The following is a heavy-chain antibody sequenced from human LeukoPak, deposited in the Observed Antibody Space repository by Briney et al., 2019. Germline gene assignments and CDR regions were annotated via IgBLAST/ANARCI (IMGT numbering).Heavy chain of an antibody. V-gene: IGHV4-59*11. J-gene: IGHJ3*02. Sequence: PSETLSLTCSVSGGSISRHFWGWIRQPPGKGLDWIAFIHYSGRTKYNPSLQSRVTISIDTSENNFSLKLTSVTAADTAVYYCARLLDNDSSGDPDTFDMWGQGTVVSVSS. CDR2: IHYSGRT. CDR1: GGSISRHF. D-gene: IGHD3-22*01. CDR3: ARLLDNDSSGDPDTFDM.